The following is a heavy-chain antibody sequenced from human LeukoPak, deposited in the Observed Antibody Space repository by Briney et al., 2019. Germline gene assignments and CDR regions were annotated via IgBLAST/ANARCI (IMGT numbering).Heavy chain of an antibody. CDR3: ASTALTYDYVWGSFRPFQH. D-gene: IGHD3-16*01. CDR2: IYTSGST. V-gene: IGHV4-61*02. Sequence: SETLSLTCTVSGGSISSSSYYWSWIRQPAGKGLEWIGRIYTSGSTNYNPSLKSRVTMSVDTSKNQFSLKLSSVTAADTAVYYCASTALTYDYVWGSFRPFQHWGQGTLVTVSS. J-gene: IGHJ1*01. CDR1: GGSISSSSYY.